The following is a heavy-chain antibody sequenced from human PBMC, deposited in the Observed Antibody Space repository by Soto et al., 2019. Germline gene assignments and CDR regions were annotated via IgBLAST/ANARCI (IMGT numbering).Heavy chain of an antibody. D-gene: IGHD6-25*01. CDR2: ISSSGSTI. CDR3: ARDPATADHYYYYYMDV. CDR1: GFTFSDYY. V-gene: IGHV3-11*01. J-gene: IGHJ6*03. Sequence: GGSLRLSCAASGFTFSDYYMSWIRQAPGKGLEWVSYISSSGSTIYYADSVKGRFTISRDNAKNSLYLQMNSLRAEDTAVYYCARDPATADHYYYYYMDVWGKGTTVTVSS.